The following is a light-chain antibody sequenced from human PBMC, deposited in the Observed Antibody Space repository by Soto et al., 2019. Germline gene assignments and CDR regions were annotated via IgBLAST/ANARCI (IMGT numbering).Light chain of an antibody. J-gene: IGKJ5*01. Sequence: EIVLTQSPGTLSLSPGEGASLSCRASQAISGNYLAWYQHKPGQAPRLLIYDASNRATGIPDRFSGSGSGTDFSLTISRLEPEDFAVFYCQYYGDSLSITFGQGTRLEI. V-gene: IGKV3-20*01. CDR2: DAS. CDR1: QAISGNY. CDR3: QYYGDSLSIT.